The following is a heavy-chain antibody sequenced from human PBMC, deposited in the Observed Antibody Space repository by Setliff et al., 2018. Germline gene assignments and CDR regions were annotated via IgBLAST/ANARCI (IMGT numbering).Heavy chain of an antibody. V-gene: IGHV3-15*01. CDR3: ASGWDGSGGYYNESGY. Sequence: GGSLRLSCAASGFTFSDHRMDWVRLGPGKGLEWIGRIKSKTDGGTTDYAAPVKGRFTISRDDSKNTLYLQMNSLKAEDTAVYYWASGWDGSGGYYNESGYWGQGTLVTVSS. D-gene: IGHD3-10*01. CDR2: IKSKTDGGTT. J-gene: IGHJ4*02. CDR1: GFTFSDHR.